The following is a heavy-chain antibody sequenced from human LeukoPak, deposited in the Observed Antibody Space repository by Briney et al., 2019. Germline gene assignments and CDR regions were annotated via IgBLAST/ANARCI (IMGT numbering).Heavy chain of an antibody. CDR2: IYYSGST. Sequence: SETLSLTCTVSGGSISSSSYYWGWIRQPPRKGLEWIGSIYYSGSTYYNPSLKSRVTISVDTSKNQFSLKLSSVTAADTAVYYCARDAPFWSGSGTQFDPWGQGTLVTVSS. V-gene: IGHV4-39*07. D-gene: IGHD3-3*01. CDR1: GGSISSSSYY. J-gene: IGHJ5*02. CDR3: ARDAPFWSGSGTQFDP.